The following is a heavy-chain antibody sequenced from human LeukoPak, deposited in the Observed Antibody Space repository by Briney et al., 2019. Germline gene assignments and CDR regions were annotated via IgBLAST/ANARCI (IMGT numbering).Heavy chain of an antibody. D-gene: IGHD3-22*01. CDR2: IKQDGSEK. CDR1: GFTFSSYW. J-gene: IGHJ4*02. V-gene: IGHV3-7*01. Sequence: GGSLRLSCAASGFTFSSYWMSWVRQAPGKGQEWVANIKQDGSEKYYVDSVKGRFTISRDNAKNSLYLQMNSLRAEDTAVYYCARGDYYDSSGYSPLDYWGQGTLVTVSS. CDR3: ARGDYYDSSGYSPLDY.